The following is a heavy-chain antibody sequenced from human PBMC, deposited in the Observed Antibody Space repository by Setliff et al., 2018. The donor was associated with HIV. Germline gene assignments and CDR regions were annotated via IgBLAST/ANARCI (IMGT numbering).Heavy chain of an antibody. V-gene: IGHV3-21*01. Sequence: LRLSCAASGFTFSSYTMNWVRQAPGKGLEWVSSISSSSYYIYYADSVKGRFTTSRDNAKNSLFLQMNSLRAEDTAVYYCASIELAAMVPVDYWGQGTLVTVSS. CDR2: ISSSSYYI. J-gene: IGHJ4*02. D-gene: IGHD5-18*01. CDR3: ASIELAAMVPVDY. CDR1: GFTFSSYT.